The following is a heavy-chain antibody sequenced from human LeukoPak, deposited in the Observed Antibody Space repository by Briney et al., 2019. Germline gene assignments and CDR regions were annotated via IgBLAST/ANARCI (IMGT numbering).Heavy chain of an antibody. V-gene: IGHV1-2*02. CDR2: MNPNSGGT. J-gene: IGHJ4*02. D-gene: IGHD1-26*01. CDR3: ARDGNFDN. Sequence: ASVKVSCKASGYTFTSYDINWVRQATGQGLEWMGWMNPNSGGTNYAQKFQGRVTMTRDTSISTTYMELSSLRSDDTAVYYCARDGNFDNWGQGTLVTVSS. CDR1: GYTFTSYD.